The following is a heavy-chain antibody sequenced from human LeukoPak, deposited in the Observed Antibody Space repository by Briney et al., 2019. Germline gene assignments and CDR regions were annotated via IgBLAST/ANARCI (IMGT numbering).Heavy chain of an antibody. V-gene: IGHV4-61*02. CDR2: ISTSGST. CDR3: ARERTTVKAFDY. CDR1: GGSISSGSYY. D-gene: IGHD4-11*01. J-gene: IGHJ4*02. Sequence: SQTLSLTCTVSGGSISSGSYYWSWIRQPAGKGLEWIGRISTSGSTNYNPSLKSRVTISVDTSKNQFSLKLSSVTAADTAVYYCARERTTVKAFDYWGQGTLVTVSS.